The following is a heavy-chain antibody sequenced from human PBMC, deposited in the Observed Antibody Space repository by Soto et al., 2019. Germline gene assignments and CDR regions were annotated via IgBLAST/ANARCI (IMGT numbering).Heavy chain of an antibody. CDR1: GFTFSDYY. V-gene: IGHV3-11*01. CDR3: ARDSLYSSSSYYYYGMDV. Sequence: SLRLSCAASGFTFSDYYMSWIRQAPGKGLEWVSYISSSGSTIYYADSVKGRFTISRDNAKNSLYLQMNSLRAEDTAVYYCARDSLYSSSSYYYYGMDVWGQGTTVTVSS. D-gene: IGHD6-13*01. CDR2: ISSSGSTI. J-gene: IGHJ6*02.